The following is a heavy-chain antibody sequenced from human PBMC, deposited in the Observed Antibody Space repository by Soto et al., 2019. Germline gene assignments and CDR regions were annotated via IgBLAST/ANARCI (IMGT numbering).Heavy chain of an antibody. CDR1: GFSLSNARMG. V-gene: IGHV2-26*01. D-gene: IGHD3-22*01. Sequence: QVTLKESGPVLVKPTETLTLTCTVSGFSLSNARMGVSWICQPPGKPLAWLAHIFSNDEKSYSTSLKSRLTISKDTSNSQGVLTMTNMDPVDPATYYCARMKGYYYDSSGYYYFDYWGKGTLVTVSS. CDR2: IFSNDEK. J-gene: IGHJ4*02. CDR3: ARMKGYYYDSSGYYYFDY.